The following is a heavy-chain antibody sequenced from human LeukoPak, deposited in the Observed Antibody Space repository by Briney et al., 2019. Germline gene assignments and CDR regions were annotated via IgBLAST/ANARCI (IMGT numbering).Heavy chain of an antibody. CDR3: AELGITMIGGV. D-gene: IGHD3-10*02. CDR1: GFTFSSYW. CDR2: IKPDGGEK. J-gene: IGHJ6*04. V-gene: IGHV3-7*01. Sequence: GGSLRLSCVASGFTFSSYWMTWVRQAPGKGLEWVASIKPDGGEKFYVDSVKGRFTISRDNARNSLDLQMNSLRAEDTAVYYCAELGITMIGGVWGKGTTVTISS.